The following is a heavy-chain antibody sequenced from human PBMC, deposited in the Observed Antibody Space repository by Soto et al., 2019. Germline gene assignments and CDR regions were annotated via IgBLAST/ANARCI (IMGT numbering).Heavy chain of an antibody. CDR3: ASGQDTAMVTAFDY. V-gene: IGHV3-33*01. D-gene: IGHD5-18*01. Sequence: QVQLVESGGGVVQPGRSLRLSCAASGFTFSSYGMHWVRQAPGKGLEWVAVIWYDGSNKDYADSVKGRFTISRDNSKNTLYLQMNSLRAEDTAVYYCASGQDTAMVTAFDYWGQGTLVTVSS. CDR1: GFTFSSYG. CDR2: IWYDGSNK. J-gene: IGHJ4*02.